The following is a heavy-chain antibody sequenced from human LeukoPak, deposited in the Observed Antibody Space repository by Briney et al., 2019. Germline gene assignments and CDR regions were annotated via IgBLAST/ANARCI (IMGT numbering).Heavy chain of an antibody. D-gene: IGHD3-10*01. J-gene: IGHJ4*02. CDR1: GHTFTGYY. V-gene: IGHV1-2*02. CDR2: INPNSGGT. Sequence: ASVKVSCKASGHTFTGYYMHWVRQAPGQGLEWMGWINPNSGGTNYAQKFQGRVTMTRDTSISTAYMELSRLRSDDTAVYYCARVRYGSGSYYFDYWGQGTLVTVSS. CDR3: ARVRYGSGSYYFDY.